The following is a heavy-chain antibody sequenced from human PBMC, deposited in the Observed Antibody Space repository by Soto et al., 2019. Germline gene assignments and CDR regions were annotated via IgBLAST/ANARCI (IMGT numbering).Heavy chain of an antibody. CDR1: GFTFSSYD. Sequence: GGSLRLSCAASGFTFSSYDMHWVRQATGKGLEWVSAIGTAGDPYYPGSVKGRFTISRENAKNSLYLQMNSLRAGDTAVYYCARGRVRGVPDYYGMDVWGQGTTVTVSS. J-gene: IGHJ6*02. V-gene: IGHV3-13*05. CDR3: ARGRVRGVPDYYGMDV. CDR2: IGTAGDP. D-gene: IGHD3-10*01.